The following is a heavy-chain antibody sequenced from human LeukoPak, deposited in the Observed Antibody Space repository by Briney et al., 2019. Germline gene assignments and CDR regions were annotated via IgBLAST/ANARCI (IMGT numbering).Heavy chain of an antibody. CDR2: ISGSGAGS. V-gene: IGHV3-23*01. D-gene: IGHD3-22*01. CDR1: GFTIRHFA. Sequence: GGSLRLSCAASGFTIRHFAMSWVRQAPGKGLEWVSAISGSGAGSHYADSVKGRFTISRDNSENTLYLQMNSLRAEDTAVYYCAKDPYSDSSGYRYFFDFWGQGTLVTVSS. CDR3: AKDPYSDSSGYRYFFDF. J-gene: IGHJ4*02.